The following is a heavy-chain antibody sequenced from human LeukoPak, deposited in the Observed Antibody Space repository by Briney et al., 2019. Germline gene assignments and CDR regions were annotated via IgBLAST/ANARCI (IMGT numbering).Heavy chain of an antibody. CDR1: GGSISSYY. Sequence: SETLSLTCTVSGGSISSYYWSWIRQPPGKGLEWIGYIYYSGSTNYNPSLKSRVTISVDTSKNQFSLKLSSATAADTAVYYCARVGSRFWSGYYDYWGQGTLVTVSS. V-gene: IGHV4-59*01. CDR2: IYYSGST. D-gene: IGHD3-3*01. J-gene: IGHJ4*02. CDR3: ARVGSRFWSGYYDY.